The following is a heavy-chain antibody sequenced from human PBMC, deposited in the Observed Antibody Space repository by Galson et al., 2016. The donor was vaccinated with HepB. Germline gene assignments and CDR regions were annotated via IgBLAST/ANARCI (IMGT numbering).Heavy chain of an antibody. D-gene: IGHD3-10*01. J-gene: IGHJ5*02. CDR3: ARGGGITMVRGVMPGWFDP. CDR2: INTGNGLT. CDR1: GYTFTMHT. V-gene: IGHV1-3*04. Sequence: SVKVSCKASGYTFTMHTIHWVRQAPGQGLEWMGWINTGNGLTKYSKNFQGRVTITRDTSASTAYMDLSSLRSEDTAVYYCARGGGITMVRGVMPGWFDPWGQGTLVTVSS.